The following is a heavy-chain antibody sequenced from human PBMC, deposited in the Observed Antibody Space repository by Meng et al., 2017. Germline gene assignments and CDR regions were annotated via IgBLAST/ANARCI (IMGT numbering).Heavy chain of an antibody. CDR2: INPSGGSA. CDR1: GDTFTNNY. Sequence: QWVQSGGGVKKPGASVKWSCKASGDTFTNNYMHWGRQAPGQGLEWMGIINPSGGSASYAQKFQGRVTMTRDTSTSTVYMELRSLRSEDTALYYCARAAGYRGAFDIWGLGTMVTVSS. J-gene: IGHJ3*02. D-gene: IGHD5-12*01. V-gene: IGHV1-46*01. CDR3: ARAAGYRGAFDI.